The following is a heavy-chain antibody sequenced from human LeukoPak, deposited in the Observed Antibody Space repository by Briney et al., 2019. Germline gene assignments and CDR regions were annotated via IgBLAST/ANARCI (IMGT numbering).Heavy chain of an antibody. V-gene: IGHV1-8*03. D-gene: IGHD2-8*02. CDR1: GYTFTSYD. CDR2: MNPNSGNT. Sequence: ASVKVSCTASGYTFTSYDIDWVRQATGQGLEWMGWMNPNSGNTGYAQKFQGRVTITRNTSISTAYMELSSLRSEDTAVYYCARGGTWGPGGYYMDVWGKGTTVTVSS. J-gene: IGHJ6*03. CDR3: ARGGTWGPGGYYMDV.